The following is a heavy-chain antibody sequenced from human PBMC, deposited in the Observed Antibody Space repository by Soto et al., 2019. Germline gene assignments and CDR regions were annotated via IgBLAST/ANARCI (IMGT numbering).Heavy chain of an antibody. Sequence: LRHSYAASGFTCVNYAVSWVRQAPGKGLEWVAVISYDGSNKYYADSVKGRFTISRDNSKNTLYLQMNSLRAEDTAVYYCARDTVGASGYWGQGTLVTVSS. CDR1: GFTCVNYA. J-gene: IGHJ4*02. D-gene: IGHD1-26*01. V-gene: IGHV3-30-3*01. CDR3: ARDTVGASGY. CDR2: ISYDGSNK.